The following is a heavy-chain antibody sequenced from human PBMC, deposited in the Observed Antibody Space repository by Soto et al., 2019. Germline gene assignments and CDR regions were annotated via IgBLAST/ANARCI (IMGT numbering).Heavy chain of an antibody. V-gene: IGHV3-74*01. CDR2: IVSDGSTT. CDR3: ARAKGNSGAFDI. CDR1: GFTFSTYW. Sequence: EVQLVESGGGSVQPGGSLRLSCAASGFTFSTYWMHWVRQAPGKGLVWVSRIVSDGSTTNYADSVKGRFTISRDNAKNTLYLKMNSLRAEDTAVYYCARAKGNSGAFDIWGQGTMVTVSS. J-gene: IGHJ3*02. D-gene: IGHD4-4*01.